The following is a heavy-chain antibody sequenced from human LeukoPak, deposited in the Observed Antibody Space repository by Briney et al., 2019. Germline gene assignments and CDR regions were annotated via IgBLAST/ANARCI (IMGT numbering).Heavy chain of an antibody. J-gene: IGHJ4*02. CDR1: GFTFSSYA. V-gene: IGHV3-30-3*01. CDR2: ISYDGSNK. CDR3: ARDVGRIRALRY. D-gene: IGHD2/OR15-2a*01. Sequence: GGSLRLSCAASGFTFSSYAMHWVRQAPGKGLEWVVVISYDGSNKYYADSEKGRFTISRDNSKNTLYLQMNSLRAEDTAVYYCARDVGRIRALRYWGQGTLVTVSS.